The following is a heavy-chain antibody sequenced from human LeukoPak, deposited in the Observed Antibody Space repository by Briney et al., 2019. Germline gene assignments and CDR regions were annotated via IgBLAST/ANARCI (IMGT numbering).Heavy chain of an antibody. J-gene: IGHJ6*02. CDR3: ARGAYCGGDCYSGRYYYYGMDV. Sequence: PGGSLRLSCAASGFTFSSYWMHWVRQAPGKGLVWVSRINSDGSSTSYADSVKGRFTISRDNAKNTLYLQMNSLRAEDTAVYYCARGAYCGGDCYSGRYYYYGMDVWGQGTTVTVSS. V-gene: IGHV3-74*01. CDR2: INSDGSST. CDR1: GFTFSSYW. D-gene: IGHD2-21*02.